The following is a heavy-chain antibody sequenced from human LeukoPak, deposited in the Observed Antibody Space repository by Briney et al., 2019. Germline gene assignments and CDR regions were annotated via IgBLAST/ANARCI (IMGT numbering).Heavy chain of an antibody. CDR2: IFYSGST. J-gene: IGHJ4*02. D-gene: IGHD3-22*01. CDR1: GGSINNHY. Sequence: SGTLSLTCTVSGGSINNHYWSWIRQPPGKGLEWIGSIFYSGSTDSNPSLKGRVTISVDASKNQFSLKLSSVTAADTAMYFCARHYDSSAYWYYFGYWGQGTLVTVSS. CDR3: ARHYDSSAYWYYFGY. V-gene: IGHV4-59*08.